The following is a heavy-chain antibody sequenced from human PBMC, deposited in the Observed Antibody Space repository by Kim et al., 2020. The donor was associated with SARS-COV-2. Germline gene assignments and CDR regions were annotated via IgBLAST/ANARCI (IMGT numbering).Heavy chain of an antibody. CDR2: INHSGST. CDR3: ASSPRGEANFDY. Sequence: SETLSLTCAVYGGSFSGYYWSWIRQPPGKGLEWIGEINHSGSTNYNPSLKSRVTISVDTSKNQFSLKLSSVTAADTAVYYCASSPRGEANFDYWGQGTLVTVSS. CDR1: GGSFSGYY. J-gene: IGHJ4*02. V-gene: IGHV4-34*01. D-gene: IGHD1-26*01.